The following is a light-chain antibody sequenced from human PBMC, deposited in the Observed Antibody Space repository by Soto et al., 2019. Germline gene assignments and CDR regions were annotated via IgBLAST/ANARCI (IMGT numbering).Light chain of an antibody. V-gene: IGKV3-15*01. CDR3: QQYTNWPRAT. Sequence: EIVMTQSPATLSVSPGERATLSCRASQSISSNLAWYQQEPGQAPRLLMFRTSSRATGFPARFSGSGSGTEFNLTISSLQFEDFGVYYCQQYTNWPRATFGGGTKV. CDR2: RTS. CDR1: QSISSN. J-gene: IGKJ4*02.